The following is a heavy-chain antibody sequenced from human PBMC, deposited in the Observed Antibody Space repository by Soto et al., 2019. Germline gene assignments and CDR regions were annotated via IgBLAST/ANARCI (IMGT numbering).Heavy chain of an antibody. CDR3: ARDDTYNTSSIDY. CDR1: GASINSGDYY. D-gene: IGHD2-2*01. Sequence: SETLSLTCTVSGASINSGDYYWSWIRQPPGKGLEWIGYIYYSGTTYYNPSLKSRVTISVDTSKNQFSLRLTSVIAADTAVYYCARDDTYNTSSIDYWGQGTLVTVSS. V-gene: IGHV4-30-4*01. J-gene: IGHJ4*02. CDR2: IYYSGTT.